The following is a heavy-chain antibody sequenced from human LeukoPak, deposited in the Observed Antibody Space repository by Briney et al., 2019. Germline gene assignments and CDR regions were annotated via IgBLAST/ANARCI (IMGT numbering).Heavy chain of an antibody. J-gene: IGHJ6*03. D-gene: IGHD3-3*01. Sequence: ASVKVSCKASGYTFTSYDINWVRQATGQGLEWMGWMNPNSGNTGYAQKFQGRVTMTRNTSISTAYMELSRLRSDDTAVYYCARGHDFWSGYSLYYYYIDVWGKGTTVTVSS. V-gene: IGHV1-8*01. CDR3: ARGHDFWSGYSLYYYYIDV. CDR1: GYTFTSYD. CDR2: MNPNSGNT.